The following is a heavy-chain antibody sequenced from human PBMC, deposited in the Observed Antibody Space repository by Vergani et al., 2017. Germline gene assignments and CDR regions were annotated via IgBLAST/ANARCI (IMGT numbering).Heavy chain of an antibody. J-gene: IGHJ4*02. CDR1: GGSVSSGSYY. D-gene: IGHD3-22*01. CDR2: IYYSGST. CDR3: AREGLLLPRNCDY. Sequence: QVQLQESGPGLVKPSETLSLTCTVSGGSVSSGSYYWSWIRQPAGKGLEWIGYIYYSGSTNYNPSLKSRVTISVYTSKNQFSLKLSCVTAADTSEYSCAREGLLLPRNCDYWGQGTLVTVAS. V-gene: IGHV4-61*10.